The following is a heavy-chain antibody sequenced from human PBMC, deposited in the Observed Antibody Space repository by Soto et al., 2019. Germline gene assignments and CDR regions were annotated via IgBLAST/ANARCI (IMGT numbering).Heavy chain of an antibody. Sequence: QVQLVQSGAEVKKPGASVKVSCKASGYTFTSYAIHWVRQAPGQRLEWVGWINAGNGNTKYSQKFQDRVTITRDTSASTAYMELSRLRSEDTAVYYCARDLGGWPDYWGQGTLVTVSS. CDR2: INAGNGNT. V-gene: IGHV1-3*01. J-gene: IGHJ4*02. D-gene: IGHD6-19*01. CDR3: ARDLGGWPDY. CDR1: GYTFTSYA.